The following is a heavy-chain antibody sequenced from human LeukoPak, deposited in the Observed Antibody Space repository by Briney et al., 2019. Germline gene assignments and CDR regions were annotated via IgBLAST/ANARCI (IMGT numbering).Heavy chain of an antibody. V-gene: IGHV4-30-4*08. J-gene: IGHJ5*02. CDR1: TGSTSRGDSC. CDR2: IYFTGST. D-gene: IGHD2-2*01. CDR3: ARAHPHQFDIVVVPAAIPPEDWFDP. Sequence: PSQSLSLTCTVSTGSTSRGDSCCSWLRHTPLKGLEWSGHIYFTGSTYYNPSLKSRVTISVDTSKNQFSLKLSSVTAADTAVYYCARAHPHQFDIVVVPAAIPPEDWFDPWGQGTLVTVSS.